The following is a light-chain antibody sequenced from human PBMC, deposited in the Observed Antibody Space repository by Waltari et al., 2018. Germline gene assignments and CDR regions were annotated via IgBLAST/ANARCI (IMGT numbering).Light chain of an antibody. CDR1: GDSKNL. CDR2: VAS. J-gene: IGKJ1*01. CDR3: QQYKTFPWT. V-gene: IGKV1-16*01. Sequence: DIQMIQSPSSLYASVGDRVTINCLASGDSKNLVAWVQQKPGKAPKTLMYVASNLQRGVPSRFSGRGSGTDFTLTINGLQPEDFATYYCQQYKTFPWTFGQGTKVEVK.